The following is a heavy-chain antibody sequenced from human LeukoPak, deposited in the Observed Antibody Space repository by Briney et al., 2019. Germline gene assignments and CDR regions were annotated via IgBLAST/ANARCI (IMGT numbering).Heavy chain of an antibody. J-gene: IGHJ5*02. CDR2: ISSSGSTI. V-gene: IGHV3-48*04. D-gene: IGHD7-27*01. CDR1: GFTFSTYG. Sequence: GGSLRLSCAASGFTFSTYGINWVRQAPGKGLEWVSYISSSGSTIYYADSVKGRFTISRDNAKNSLYLQMNSLRAEDTAVYYCARKGDLGSWFDPWGQGTLVTVSS. CDR3: ARKGDLGSWFDP.